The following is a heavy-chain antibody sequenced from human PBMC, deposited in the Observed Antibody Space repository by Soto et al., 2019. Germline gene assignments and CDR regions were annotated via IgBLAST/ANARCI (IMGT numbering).Heavy chain of an antibody. V-gene: IGHV3-7*01. Sequence: HPGWSLRLSCAASGFTFSSYWMIWVRQAPGKGLEWVANIKQDGSEKYYVDSVKGRFTISRDNAKNSLYLQMNSLRAEDTAVYYCARDLYGYFQNYWGQGTLVTVSS. CDR3: ARDLYGYFQNY. CDR1: GFTFSSYW. CDR2: IKQDGSEK. D-gene: IGHD4-17*01. J-gene: IGHJ4*02.